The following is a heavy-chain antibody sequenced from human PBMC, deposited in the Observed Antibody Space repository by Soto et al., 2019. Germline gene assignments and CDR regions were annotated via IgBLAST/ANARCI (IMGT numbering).Heavy chain of an antibody. CDR3: ASNSYGYTFYAY. Sequence: QVQLQESGPGLVKPLQTLSLTCTVSGGSISSGDYYWSWIRQPPGKGLEWIGYIYYSGSTYYNPSLQSRVTISVDTSKNQFSLKLSSVTAADTAVYYRASNSYGYTFYAYWGQTTLVTVSS. CDR1: GGSISSGDYY. J-gene: IGHJ4*02. D-gene: IGHD5-18*01. CDR2: IYYSGST. V-gene: IGHV4-30-4*01.